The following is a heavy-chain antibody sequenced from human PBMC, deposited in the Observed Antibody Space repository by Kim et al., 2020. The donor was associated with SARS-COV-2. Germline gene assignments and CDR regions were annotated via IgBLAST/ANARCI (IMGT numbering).Heavy chain of an antibody. Sequence: GGSLRLSCAASGFTFSTYAMSWTRQAPGKGLEWVSTISASGLGTHYADSVRGRFTISRDNSRSTLFLQMNFLRAEDTAVYYCEASDYWGQGSMVTVYS. CDR2: ISASGLGT. CDR3: EASDY. CDR1: GFTFSTYA. J-gene: IGHJ4*02. V-gene: IGHV3-23*01.